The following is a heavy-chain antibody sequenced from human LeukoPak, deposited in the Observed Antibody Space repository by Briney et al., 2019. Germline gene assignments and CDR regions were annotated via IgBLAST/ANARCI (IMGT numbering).Heavy chain of an antibody. CDR1: GYRFSSNG. CDR3: VLDNWNQFDP. D-gene: IGHD1-20*01. J-gene: IGHJ5*02. Sequence: GASVKVSCKASGYRFSSNGISWVRQAPCQGREWVGWVSTYNSDTNSAPRFQGRVTMTKDTSTTTVYMELRSLRTDDTAVYYCVLDNWNQFDPWGQGTLVTVSS. V-gene: IGHV1-18*01. CDR2: VSTYNSDT.